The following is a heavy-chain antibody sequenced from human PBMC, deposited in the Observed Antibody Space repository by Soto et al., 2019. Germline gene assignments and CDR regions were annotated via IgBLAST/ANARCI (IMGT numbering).Heavy chain of an antibody. CDR1: GFTFSNAW. D-gene: IGHD3-22*01. CDR2: IKSKTDGGTT. CDR3: TTVIPYQNYYDSSGYWPVFDY. J-gene: IGHJ4*02. V-gene: IGHV3-15*01. Sequence: GGSLRLSCAASGFTFSNAWMSWVRQAPGKWLEWVGRIKSKTDGGTTDYAAPVKGRFTISRDDSKNTLYLQMNSLKTEDTAVYYCTTVIPYQNYYDSSGYWPVFDYWGQGT.